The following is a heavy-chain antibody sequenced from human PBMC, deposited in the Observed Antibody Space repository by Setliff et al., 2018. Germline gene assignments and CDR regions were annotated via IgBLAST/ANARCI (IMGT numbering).Heavy chain of an antibody. CDR1: GYSFSDSA. CDR2: ISSYNNDVT. D-gene: IGHD2-15*01. V-gene: IGHV1-18*01. J-gene: IGHJ3*01. Sequence: EASVKVSCKASGYSFSDSAVSWVRQAPGQGLEWMGWISSYNNDVTNYLQRFQGRVTMTTDTSTSAAYMELRSLRSDDTAVYYCAISSLSICSGGTCPNAFDVWGQGTMVTVSS. CDR3: AISSLSICSGGTCPNAFDV.